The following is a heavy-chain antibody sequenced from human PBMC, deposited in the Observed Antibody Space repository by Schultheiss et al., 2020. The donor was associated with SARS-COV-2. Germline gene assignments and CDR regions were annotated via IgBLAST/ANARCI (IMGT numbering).Heavy chain of an antibody. Sequence: GGSLRLSCAASGFTFSNAWMSWVRQAPGKGLEWVSYISSGGSNTYYADSVKGRFTISRDNAKNSLYLQMNSLRAEDTAVYYCARDPAIFGVVIISYFDYWGQGTLVTVSS. J-gene: IGHJ4*02. CDR1: GFTFSNAW. V-gene: IGHV3-11*04. CDR2: ISSGGSNT. CDR3: ARDPAIFGVVIISYFDY. D-gene: IGHD3-3*01.